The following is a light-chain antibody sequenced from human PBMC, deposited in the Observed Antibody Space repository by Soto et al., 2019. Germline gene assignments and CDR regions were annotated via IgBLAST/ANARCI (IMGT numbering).Light chain of an antibody. CDR3: QQYGTSPPYT. Sequence: EIVLTQSPGTLSLSPGERATLSCRASQSVRNSYLAWYQQKPGQAPRLLIYGASTRATGIPGRFSGSGSGTDFTLTISRLEPEDFAVYYCQQYGTSPPYTFGQGTKLEIK. J-gene: IGKJ2*01. CDR1: QSVRNSY. CDR2: GAS. V-gene: IGKV3-20*01.